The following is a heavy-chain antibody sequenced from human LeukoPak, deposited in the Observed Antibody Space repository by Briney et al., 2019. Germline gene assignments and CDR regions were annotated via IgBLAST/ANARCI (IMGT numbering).Heavy chain of an antibody. CDR1: GYTFTGYY. Sequence: ASVKISCKASGYTFTGYYMHWVRQAPGQGLELMGWINPNSGGTNYAQKFQGRVTMTRDTSISTAYIELSRLRSDDTAVYYCARAKGRGSGTPSILEYWGQGTLVTVSS. V-gene: IGHV1-2*02. CDR2: INPNSGGT. CDR3: ARAKGRGSGTPSILEY. D-gene: IGHD3-10*01. J-gene: IGHJ4*02.